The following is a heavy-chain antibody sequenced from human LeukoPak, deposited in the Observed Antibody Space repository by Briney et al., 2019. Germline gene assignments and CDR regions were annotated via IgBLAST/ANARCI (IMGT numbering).Heavy chain of an antibody. D-gene: IGHD4-17*01. V-gene: IGHV1-8*01. Sequence: ASVKVSRKASGYTFTSYDINWVRQATGQGLEWMGWMNPNSGNTGYAQKFQGRVTMTRNTSISTAYMELSSLRSEDTAVYYCASRPTTGAPIGDYWGQGTLVTVSS. CDR1: GYTFTSYD. CDR3: ASRPTTGAPIGDY. J-gene: IGHJ4*02. CDR2: MNPNSGNT.